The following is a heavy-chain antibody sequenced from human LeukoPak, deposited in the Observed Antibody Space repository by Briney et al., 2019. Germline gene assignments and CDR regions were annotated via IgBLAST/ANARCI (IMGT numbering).Heavy chain of an antibody. V-gene: IGHV4-39*07. Sequence: KPSETLSLTCTVSGGSISSSSYYWGWIRQPPGKGLEWIGSIYYSGSTYYNPSLKSRVTISVDTSKNQFSLKLSSVTAADTAVYYCARGSLEWFLLSKKYYYYYMDVWGKGTTVTVSS. J-gene: IGHJ6*03. CDR1: GGSISSSSYY. D-gene: IGHD3-3*01. CDR2: IYYSGST. CDR3: ARGSLEWFLLSKKYYYYYMDV.